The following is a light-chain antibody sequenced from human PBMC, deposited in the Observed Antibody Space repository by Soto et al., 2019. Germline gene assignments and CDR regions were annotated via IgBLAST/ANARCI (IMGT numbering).Light chain of an antibody. CDR2: AAS. J-gene: IGKJ1*01. Sequence: EIVMTQSPATLSVSPGERATLSCRASQSVSSKLAWYQQKPGQAPRLLIYAASTRATGIPARFSGSGSGTEFTLTISSLQSEDFEVYYCQQYNNWPWTFGQGTKVEIK. CDR1: QSVSSK. V-gene: IGKV3-15*01. CDR3: QQYNNWPWT.